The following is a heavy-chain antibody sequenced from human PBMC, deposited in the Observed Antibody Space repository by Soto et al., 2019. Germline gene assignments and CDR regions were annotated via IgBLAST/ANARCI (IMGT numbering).Heavy chain of an antibody. CDR1: GYTFTSYG. J-gene: IGHJ6*03. Sequence: ASVKVSCKASGYTFTSYGISWVRQAPGQGLEWMGWISAYNGNTNYAQKLQGRVTMTTDTSTSTAYMELRSLRSDDTAVYYCARVEPGIAAADDYYYMDVWGKGTTVTVSS. CDR3: ARVEPGIAAADDYYYMDV. CDR2: ISAYNGNT. D-gene: IGHD6-13*01. V-gene: IGHV1-18*01.